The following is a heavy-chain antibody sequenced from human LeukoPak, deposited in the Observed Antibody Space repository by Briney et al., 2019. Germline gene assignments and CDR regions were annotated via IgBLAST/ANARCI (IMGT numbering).Heavy chain of an antibody. CDR1: GGSTSSGSYY. D-gene: IGHD3-10*01. J-gene: IGHJ6*03. V-gene: IGHV4-61*02. CDR3: ARGLGGSGTFYYYYYYYMDV. CDR2: IYTSGST. Sequence: PSETLSLTCTVSGGSTSSGSYYWRWIRQPAGKGLEWIGRIYTSGSTNYNPSLKSRVTISVDTSKNQFSLKLSSVTAADTAVYYCARGLGGSGTFYYYYYYYMDVWGKGTTVTVSS.